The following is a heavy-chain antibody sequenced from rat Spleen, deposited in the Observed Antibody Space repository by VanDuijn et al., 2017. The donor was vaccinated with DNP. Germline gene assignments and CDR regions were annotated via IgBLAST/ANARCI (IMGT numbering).Heavy chain of an antibody. V-gene: IGHV5-46*01. D-gene: IGHD1-5*01. Sequence: EVQLVESGGGLVQPGRSMKLSCAASGFTFSSFPMAWVRQAPTKGLDWVATISNTGDSTYYRDSVKGRFTISRDNAKSTLYLQMNSLRSEDMATYYCARGSITTFDYWGQGVMVTVSS. CDR1: GFTFSSFP. CDR2: ISNTGDST. CDR3: ARGSITTFDY. J-gene: IGHJ2*01.